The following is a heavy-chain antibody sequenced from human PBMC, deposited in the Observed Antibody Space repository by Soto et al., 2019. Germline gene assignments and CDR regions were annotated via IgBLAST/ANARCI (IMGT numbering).Heavy chain of an antibody. CDR2: INPNSGGT. Sequence: GASVKVSCKASGYTFTGYYMHWVRQAPGQGLEWMGWINPNSGGTNYAQKFQGWVTMTRDTSISTAYMELSRLRSDDTAVYYCARYYDILTGPSGYGMDVWGQGTTVTVSS. CDR3: ARYYDILTGPSGYGMDV. V-gene: IGHV1-2*04. D-gene: IGHD3-9*01. J-gene: IGHJ6*02. CDR1: GYTFTGYY.